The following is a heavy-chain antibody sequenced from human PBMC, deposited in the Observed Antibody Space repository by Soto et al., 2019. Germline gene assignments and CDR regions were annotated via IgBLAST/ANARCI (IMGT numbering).Heavy chain of an antibody. CDR3: ARTNYYDSSGYVWYFDY. CDR1: GYTFTSYA. J-gene: IGHJ4*02. V-gene: IGHV1-3*01. D-gene: IGHD3-22*01. Sequence: ASVKVSCKASGYTFTSYAMHWVRQAPGQRLEWMGWINAGNGNTKYSQKFQGRVTITRDTSASTAYMELSSLRSEDTAVYYCARTNYYDSSGYVWYFDYWGQGTLVTVSS. CDR2: INAGNGNT.